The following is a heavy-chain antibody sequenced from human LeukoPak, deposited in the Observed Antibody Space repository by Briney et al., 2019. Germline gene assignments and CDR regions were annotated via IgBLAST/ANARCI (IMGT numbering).Heavy chain of an antibody. J-gene: IGHJ4*02. CDR3: ARGGTGYYDSSGYYLDY. CDR2: IIPIFGTA. CDR1: GGTFSSYA. Sequence: GASVKVSCKASGGTFSSYAISWVRQAPGQGLEWMGGIIPIFGTANYAQKFQGRVTITTDESTSTAYMELSSLRSEDTAVYYCARGGTGYYDSSGYYLDYWGQGTLVTVSS. D-gene: IGHD3-22*01. V-gene: IGHV1-69*05.